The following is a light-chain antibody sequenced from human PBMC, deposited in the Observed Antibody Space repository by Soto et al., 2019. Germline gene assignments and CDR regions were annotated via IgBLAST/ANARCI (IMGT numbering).Light chain of an antibody. CDR2: DNN. CDR1: SSNIGNNY. V-gene: IGLV1-51*01. J-gene: IGLJ7*01. CDR3: ATWDGSLPGEV. Sequence: QSALPQSPSVSAAPGQKVTISCSGSSSNIGNNYVSWYQQLPGTAPKLLIYDNNKRPSGIPDRFSGSKSGTSGTLDITGLQTGDEADYYCATWDGSLPGEVFGGVTQLTVL.